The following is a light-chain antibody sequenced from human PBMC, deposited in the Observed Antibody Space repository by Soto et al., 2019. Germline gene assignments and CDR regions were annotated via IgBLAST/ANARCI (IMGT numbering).Light chain of an antibody. CDR3: QQYGSSRWT. Sequence: EIVLTQSPDTLSLFPGERATLSCRASQSVSSTYLAWYQQKPGQAPRPLISAASSRATGTPDRFSGSGSGTDFTLTISRLEPDDFAVYYCQQYGSSRWTFGQGTKVDIK. CDR1: QSVSSTY. V-gene: IGKV3-20*01. J-gene: IGKJ1*01. CDR2: AAS.